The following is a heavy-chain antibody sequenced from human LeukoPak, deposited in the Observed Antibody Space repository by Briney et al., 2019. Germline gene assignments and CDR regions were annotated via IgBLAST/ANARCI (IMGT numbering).Heavy chain of an antibody. Sequence: GSLRLSCAASGFTFSSYSMNWVRQPPGKGLEWIGEINHSGSTNYNPSLKSRVTISVDTSKNQFSLKLSSVTAADTAVYYCARGSPYCTNGVCYFDYWGQGTLVTVSS. D-gene: IGHD2-8*01. J-gene: IGHJ4*02. V-gene: IGHV4-34*01. CDR1: GFTFSSYS. CDR3: ARGSPYCTNGVCYFDY. CDR2: INHSGST.